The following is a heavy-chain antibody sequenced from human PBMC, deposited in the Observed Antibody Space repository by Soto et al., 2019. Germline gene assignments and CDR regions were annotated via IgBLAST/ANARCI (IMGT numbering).Heavy chain of an antibody. J-gene: IGHJ5*02. CDR1: GYSFTSYW. Sequence: PGESLKLSCKGSGYSFTSYWIGWVRQMPGKGLEWMGIIYPVDSDTIYSPSVQGQVPTSADKSIRTAYLQWSSLKASDTAMYYCAIHHAGKKTKALAAGLAPGGKGTLVTVS. V-gene: IGHV5-51*01. D-gene: IGHD1-1*01. CDR3: AIHHAGKKTKALAAGLAP. CDR2: IYPVDSDT.